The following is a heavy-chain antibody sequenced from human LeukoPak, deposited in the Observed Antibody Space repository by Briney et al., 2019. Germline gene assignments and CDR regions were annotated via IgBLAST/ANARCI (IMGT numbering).Heavy chain of an antibody. V-gene: IGHV3-48*04. CDR3: ARGHTTVTYRWFDP. Sequence: PGGSLRLSCAASGFTFSSYSMNWVRQAPGKGLEWVSYISTSSSTIYYADSVKGRFTISRDNAKNSLYLQMDSLRAEDTAVYYCARGHTTVTYRWFDPWGQGTLVTVSS. CDR1: GFTFSSYS. CDR2: ISTSSSTI. D-gene: IGHD4-17*01. J-gene: IGHJ5*02.